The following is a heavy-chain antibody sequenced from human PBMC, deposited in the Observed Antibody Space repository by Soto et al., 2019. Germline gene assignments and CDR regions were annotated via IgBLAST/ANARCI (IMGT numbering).Heavy chain of an antibody. CDR1: GGTFSSYA. D-gene: IGHD3-22*01. Sequence: SVKVSCKASGGTFSSYAISWVRQAPGQGLEWMGGIIPIFGTANYAQKFQGRVTITADESTSTAYMELSSLRSEDTAVYYCARENLENYDSSGYCWFDPWGQGTLVTVSS. V-gene: IGHV1-69*13. CDR2: IIPIFGTA. J-gene: IGHJ5*02. CDR3: ARENLENYDSSGYCWFDP.